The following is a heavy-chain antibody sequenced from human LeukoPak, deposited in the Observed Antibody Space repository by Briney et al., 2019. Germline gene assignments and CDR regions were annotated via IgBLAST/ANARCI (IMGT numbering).Heavy chain of an antibody. CDR2: IYSGGST. CDR1: GFSVSSNY. V-gene: IGHV3-53*01. CDR3: AKGNSAGSSKSWFDP. J-gene: IGHJ5*02. Sequence: GGSLRLSCAASGFSVSSNYMSWVRQAPGKGLEWVSVIYSGGSTYYADSVKGRFTISRDNSENTVYLQMNSLSAEDTAVYYCAKGNSAGSSKSWFDPWGQGTLVTVSS. D-gene: IGHD3-10*01.